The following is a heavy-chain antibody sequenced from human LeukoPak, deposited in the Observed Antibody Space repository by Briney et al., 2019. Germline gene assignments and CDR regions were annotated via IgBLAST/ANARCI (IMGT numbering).Heavy chain of an antibody. CDR3: ARPQGYSSSWYEY. D-gene: IGHD6-13*01. Sequence: GASLKISGEGSGSSFTSYWIGWGRPVRGKGLEWMGIIYPGDSDTRYSPSFQGQVTISADKSISTAYLQWSSLKASDTAMYYCARPQGYSSSWYEYWGQGTLVTVSS. J-gene: IGHJ4*02. CDR2: IYPGDSDT. CDR1: GSSFTSYW. V-gene: IGHV5-51*01.